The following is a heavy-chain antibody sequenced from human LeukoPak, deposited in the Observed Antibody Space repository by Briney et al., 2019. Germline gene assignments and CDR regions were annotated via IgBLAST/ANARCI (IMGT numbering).Heavy chain of an antibody. CDR1: GFTFSSYA. CDR2: ISYDGSNK. J-gene: IGHJ6*02. D-gene: IGHD6-6*01. Sequence: PGGSLRLSCAASGFTFSSYAMHWVRQAPGKGLEWVAVISYDGSNKYYADSVKGQFTISRDNSKNTLYLQMNSLRAEDTAVYYCARGRGYSSSTYYGMDVWGQGTTVTVSS. V-gene: IGHV3-30-3*01. CDR3: ARGRGYSSSTYYGMDV.